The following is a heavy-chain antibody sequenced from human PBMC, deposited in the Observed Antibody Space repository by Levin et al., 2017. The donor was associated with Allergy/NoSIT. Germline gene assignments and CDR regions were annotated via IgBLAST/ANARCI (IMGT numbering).Heavy chain of an antibody. CDR1: GFTLTPYS. Sequence: PGGSLRLSCAASGFTLTPYSMNWVRQAPGKGLEWVSSIGSSNDDASYADSVKGRFTISRDNAKKLLYLQMNSLGAEDTAIYFCAKESPLFYVSGTKYRAGAFDLWGQGTMVTVSS. CDR3: AKESPLFYVSGTKYRAGAFDL. V-gene: IGHV3-21*01. CDR2: IGSSNDDA. D-gene: IGHD3-10*01. J-gene: IGHJ3*01.